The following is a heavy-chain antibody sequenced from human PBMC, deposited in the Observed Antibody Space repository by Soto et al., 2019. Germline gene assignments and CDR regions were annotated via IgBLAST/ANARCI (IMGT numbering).Heavy chain of an antibody. J-gene: IGHJ5*02. Sequence: GGSLRLSCAASGFTFSSYGMHWVRQAPGKGLEWVAVISYDGSNKYYADSVKGRFTISRDNSKNTLYLQMNSLRAEDTAVYYCAKDLGITMIPGWFDPWGQGTLVTVSS. CDR1: GFTFSSYG. V-gene: IGHV3-30*18. CDR2: ISYDGSNK. D-gene: IGHD3-22*01. CDR3: AKDLGITMIPGWFDP.